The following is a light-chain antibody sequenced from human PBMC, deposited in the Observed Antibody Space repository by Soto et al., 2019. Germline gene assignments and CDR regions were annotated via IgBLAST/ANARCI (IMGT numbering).Light chain of an antibody. J-gene: IGKJ1*01. CDR2: GAS. V-gene: IGKV3-15*01. Sequence: IMMTLSPATLSVSIGGRATLSCRASQSVSTDLAWYQQRPGQAPRLLIYGASTRATGIPARFTGSGSGTEFILTISSLQSEDSAVYYCQLYNFWPLERFGQG. CDR3: QLYNFWPLER. CDR1: QSVSTD.